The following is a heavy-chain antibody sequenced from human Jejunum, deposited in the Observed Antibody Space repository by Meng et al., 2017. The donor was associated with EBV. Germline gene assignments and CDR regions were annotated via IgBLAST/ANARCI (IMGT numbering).Heavy chain of an antibody. J-gene: IGHJ5*02. CDR2: INSDGSKT. CDR3: VRGPPPDT. Sequence: EVQLVEPGGGLVPPGDSLGRSCAASGFTLSSYWMHWVRQAPGKGLVWVSRINSDGSKTNYADSVKGRFTISRDIAKNTLYLQLNSLRADDTAVYYCVRGPPPDTWGQGTLVTVSS. CDR1: GFTLSSYW. V-gene: IGHV3-74*01.